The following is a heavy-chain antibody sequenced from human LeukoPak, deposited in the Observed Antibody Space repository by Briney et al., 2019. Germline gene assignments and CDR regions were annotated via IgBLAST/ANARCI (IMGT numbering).Heavy chain of an antibody. CDR3: AKDGRYFDWLLWYFDN. Sequence: VGSLRLSCAASGFTFSSYGMHWVRQAPGKGLEWVAFIRYDGGSKSYTDSVKGRFTISRDNSKNALFLQMNSLRAEDTAVYYCAKDGRYFDWLLWYFDNWGQGTLVTVSS. CDR2: IRYDGGSK. CDR1: GFTFSSYG. J-gene: IGHJ4*02. D-gene: IGHD3-9*01. V-gene: IGHV3-30*02.